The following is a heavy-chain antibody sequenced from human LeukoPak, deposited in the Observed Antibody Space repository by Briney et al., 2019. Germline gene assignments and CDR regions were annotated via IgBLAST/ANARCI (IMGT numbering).Heavy chain of an antibody. CDR2: INPNSGGA. CDR1: GYTFTSYY. CDR3: ARGSNYFEY. V-gene: IGHV1-2*02. Sequence: ASVKVSCKASGYTFTSYYIHWVRQAPGQGLEWMGWINPNSGGANYVQKFEGRVTMTRDTSISTVFMELSTLRSDDTAVYYCARGSNYFEYWGQGTLVTVTS. D-gene: IGHD2/OR15-2a*01. J-gene: IGHJ4*02.